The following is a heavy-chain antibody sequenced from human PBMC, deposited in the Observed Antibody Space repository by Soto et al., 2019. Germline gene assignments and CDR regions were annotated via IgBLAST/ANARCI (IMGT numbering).Heavy chain of an antibody. CDR1: GGSISSGATGSY. D-gene: IGHD1-1*01. J-gene: IGHJ4*02. CDR2: IYYTGNT. Sequence: QVQLQESGPGLVKPSQTLSLTCTVSGGSISSGATGSYWTWIRQLPGKGLEWIGYIYYTGNTYYNPSLKSRPTISIDTSENQFSLRLTSVTAADTAVYFWASGHDAYKVRYWGQGTLVTVSS. CDR3: ASGHDAYKVRY. V-gene: IGHV4-31*03.